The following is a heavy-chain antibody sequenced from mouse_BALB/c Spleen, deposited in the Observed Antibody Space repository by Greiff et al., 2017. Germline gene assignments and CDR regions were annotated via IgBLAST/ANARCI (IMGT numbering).Heavy chain of an antibody. CDR2: IDPANGNT. J-gene: IGHJ3*01. D-gene: IGHD1-1*02. CDR3: ARRVYGGFAY. V-gene: IGHV14-3*02. Sequence: VQLKESGAELVKPGASVKLSCTASGFNIKDTYMHWVKQRPEQGLEWIGRIDPANGNTKYDPKFQGKATITADTSSNTAYLQLSSLTSEDTAVYYCARRVYGGFAYWGQGTLVTVSA. CDR1: GFNIKDTY.